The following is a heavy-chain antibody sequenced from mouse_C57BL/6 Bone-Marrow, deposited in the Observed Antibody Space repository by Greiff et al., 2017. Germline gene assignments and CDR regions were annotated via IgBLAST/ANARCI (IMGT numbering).Heavy chain of an antibody. CDR2: IDPENGDT. CDR3: TTYGSSLWYFDV. CDR1: GFNIKDDY. Sequence: EVQLQQSGAELVRPGASVKLSCTASGFNIKDDYMHWVKQRPEQGLEWIGWIDPENGDTEDASKFQGKATITADTSSNTAYLQLSSLTSEDTAVYYCTTYGSSLWYFDVWGTGTTVTVSS. J-gene: IGHJ1*03. D-gene: IGHD1-1*01. V-gene: IGHV14-4*01.